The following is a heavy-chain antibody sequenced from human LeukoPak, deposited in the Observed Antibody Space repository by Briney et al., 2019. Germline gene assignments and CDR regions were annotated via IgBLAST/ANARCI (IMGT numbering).Heavy chain of an antibody. D-gene: IGHD2-8*01. CDR1: GFTFSNYA. CDR3: ARAKRGLTDY. CDR2: ISYDGKNK. J-gene: IGHJ4*02. Sequence: GGSLRLSCAASGFTFSNYAIHWVRQAPGKGLEWVAVISYDGKNKFYADSVTGRFTISRDNSKNTLFLQMSSLRAEDTAAYYCARAKRGLTDYWGQGTLVTVSS. V-gene: IGHV3-30*04.